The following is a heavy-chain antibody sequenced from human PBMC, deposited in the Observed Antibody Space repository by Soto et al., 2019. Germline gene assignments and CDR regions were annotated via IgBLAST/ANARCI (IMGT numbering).Heavy chain of an antibody. V-gene: IGHV4-34*01. J-gene: IGHJ6*02. CDR1: GGSFIDYS. D-gene: IGHD2-15*01. CDR3: ARVVVVVAASMDV. Sequence: SETLSLTCAVYGGSFIDYSWGWIRQSPGTGLEWIGEINHSGSANYNPSLKSRVTISVDTSKNQFSLKLSSVTAADTAVYYCARVVVVVAASMDVWGQGTTVTVSS. CDR2: INHSGSA.